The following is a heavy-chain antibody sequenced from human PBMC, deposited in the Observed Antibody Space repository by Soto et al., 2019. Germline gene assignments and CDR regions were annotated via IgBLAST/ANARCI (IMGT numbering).Heavy chain of an antibody. CDR1: GGSISSYY. V-gene: IGHV4-59*01. CDR2: ISYSGTT. Sequence: QVQLQESGPGLVKPSETLSLTCTVSGGSISSYYWSWIRQPPGKGLEWIGYISYSGTTNYNPSLKSRVTISVDTSKNQFSLKLSSVTAADTAVYYCARDQGGGWSNIDYWGQGTLVPVSS. D-gene: IGHD6-19*01. CDR3: ARDQGGGWSNIDY. J-gene: IGHJ4*02.